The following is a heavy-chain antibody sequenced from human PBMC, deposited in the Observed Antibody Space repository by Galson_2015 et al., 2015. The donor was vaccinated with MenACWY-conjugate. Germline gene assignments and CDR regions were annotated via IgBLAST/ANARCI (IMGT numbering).Heavy chain of an antibody. D-gene: IGHD6-19*01. CDR3: ASWVLHTSGWYEADY. CDR1: GFTFSSYW. CDR2: MKSDGRST. V-gene: IGHV3-74*01. Sequence: SLRLSCAASGFTFSSYWMHWVRQAPGKGLVWVSLMKSDGRSTTYADSVKGRFTISRDNAKNTLYLQMNSLRADDTAVYYCASWVLHTSGWYEADYWGQGTLVTVSS. J-gene: IGHJ4*02.